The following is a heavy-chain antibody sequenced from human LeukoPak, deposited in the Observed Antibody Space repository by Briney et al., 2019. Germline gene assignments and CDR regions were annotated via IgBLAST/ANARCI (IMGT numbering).Heavy chain of an antibody. CDR1: GGPISSYY. D-gene: IGHD2-8*01. Sequence: SETLSLTCTVSGGPISSYYWSWIRQPPGKGLEWIGYMQYTGSTNYNPSLKSRVTISLDSSNSQLSLKLKSVTAADTAVYFCARVRRFNGPYNVYFDYWGQGTLVTVSS. CDR3: ARVRRFNGPYNVYFDY. CDR2: MQYTGST. J-gene: IGHJ4*02. V-gene: IGHV4-59*01.